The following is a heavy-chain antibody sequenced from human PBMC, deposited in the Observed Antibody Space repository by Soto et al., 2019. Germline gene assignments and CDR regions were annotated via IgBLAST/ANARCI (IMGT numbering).Heavy chain of an antibody. Sequence: SETLSLTCTVSGGSISSSSYYWGWIRQPPGKGLEWIGSIYYSGSTYYNPSLKSRVTISVDTSKNQFSLKLSSVTAADTAVYYCARLGYYYDSSYRAFDIWGQGTMVTVSS. V-gene: IGHV4-39*01. D-gene: IGHD3-22*01. CDR1: GGSISSSSYY. CDR2: IYYSGST. CDR3: ARLGYYYDSSYRAFDI. J-gene: IGHJ3*02.